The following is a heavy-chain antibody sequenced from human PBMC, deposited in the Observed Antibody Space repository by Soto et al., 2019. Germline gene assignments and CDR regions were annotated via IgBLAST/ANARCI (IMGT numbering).Heavy chain of an antibody. V-gene: IGHV1-18*01. D-gene: IGHD2-2*01. J-gene: IGHJ6*02. CDR2: ISAYNGNT. CDR3: ARDIVVVPAAEYYYYYYGMDV. Sequence: ASVKVSCKASGYTFTSYGISWVRQAPGQGLEWMGWISAYNGNTNYAQKLQGRVTMTTDTSTSTAYMELRSLRSDDTAVYYCARDIVVVPAAEYYYYYYGMDVWGQGTTVTVSS. CDR1: GYTFTSYG.